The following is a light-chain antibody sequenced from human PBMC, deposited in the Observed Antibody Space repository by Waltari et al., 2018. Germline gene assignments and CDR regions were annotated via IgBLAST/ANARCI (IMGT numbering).Light chain of an antibody. CDR2: YDS. CDR1: NIGSYS. J-gene: IGLJ1*01. V-gene: IGLV3-21*04. CDR3: QVWHPDIDPGV. Sequence: SYVLTQPPSVSVAPGETARITCGGDNIGSYSVHWYQQKPRQAPVLVIFYDSDRPSGIPARFSCSNSGNTATLTITSVEAGDEARYYCQVWHPDIDPGVFGTGTEVTVL.